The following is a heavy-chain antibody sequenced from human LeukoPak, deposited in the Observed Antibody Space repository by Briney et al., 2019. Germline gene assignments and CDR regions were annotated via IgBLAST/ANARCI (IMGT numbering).Heavy chain of an antibody. Sequence: GSSVKVSRKASRGTFSSYAISSVGPASGRGLEWIGGIFPIFGTATYAQKVQGRVTMTTDESTSTAYMELSSLRSEDTAVYYCAGFGGYHPAEHYWGQGTLVTVSS. V-gene: IGHV1-69*05. CDR1: RGTFSSYA. CDR3: AGFGGYHPAEHY. D-gene: IGHD3-22*01. J-gene: IGHJ4*02. CDR2: IFPIFGTA.